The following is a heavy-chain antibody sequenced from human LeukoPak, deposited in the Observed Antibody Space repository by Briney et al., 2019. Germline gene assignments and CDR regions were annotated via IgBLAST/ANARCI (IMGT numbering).Heavy chain of an antibody. J-gene: IGHJ4*02. V-gene: IGHV3-30*02. CDR1: GFTFSSYG. CDR2: IWYGGSNK. D-gene: IGHD5-12*01. Sequence: GGSLRLSCAASGFTFSSYGMHWVRQAPGKGLEWVAVIWYGGSNKYYADSVKGRFTISRDNSKNTLYLQMNSLRAEDTAVYYCAKDRGGYDWGVADYWGQGTLVTVSS. CDR3: AKDRGGYDWGVADY.